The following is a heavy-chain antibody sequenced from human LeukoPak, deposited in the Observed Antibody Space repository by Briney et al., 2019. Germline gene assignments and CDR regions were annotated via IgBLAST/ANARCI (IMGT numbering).Heavy chain of an antibody. D-gene: IGHD2-2*03. CDR1: GFTFSSYG. Sequence: PGGSLRLSCAASGFTFSSYGMSWVRQAPGKGLEWISAMSGSGSGTYYADSVKGRFTISRDNSKNTLHLQMNSLRAEDTAVYYCATHGSAHYYMDVWGKGTTVTISS. J-gene: IGHJ6*03. CDR3: ATHGSAHYYMDV. V-gene: IGHV3-23*01. CDR2: MSGSGSGT.